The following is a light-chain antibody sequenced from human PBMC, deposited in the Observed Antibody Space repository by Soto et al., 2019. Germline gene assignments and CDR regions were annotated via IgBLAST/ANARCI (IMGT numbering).Light chain of an antibody. CDR1: QNVSSY. CDR2: DAS. Sequence: EIVLTQSPATLSLSPGERATLSCRASQNVSSYFAWYQQKPGQAPRFLIYDASNRATGIPARFSGSGSGTDFTLTISSLEPEDFAVYYCQQRSNWPPVTFGGGTKVEIK. V-gene: IGKV3-11*01. CDR3: QQRSNWPPVT. J-gene: IGKJ4*01.